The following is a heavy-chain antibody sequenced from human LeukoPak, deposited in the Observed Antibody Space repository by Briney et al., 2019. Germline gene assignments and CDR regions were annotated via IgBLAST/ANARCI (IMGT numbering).Heavy chain of an antibody. CDR1: GFTFTTYG. CDR2: IPYDGSNK. Sequence: PGGSLRLPCAASGFTFTTYGMHWVRQAPGKGLECVAFIPYDGSNKYYPDSVKGRFTISRDNSNNTLYLQMNSLRTDDTAVYYCARDTPLAPWGQGTLVTVSS. V-gene: IGHV3-30*02. CDR3: ARDTPLAP. J-gene: IGHJ5*02.